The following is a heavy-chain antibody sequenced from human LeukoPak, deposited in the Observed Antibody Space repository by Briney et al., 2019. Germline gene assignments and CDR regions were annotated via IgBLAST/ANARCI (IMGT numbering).Heavy chain of an antibody. J-gene: IGHJ4*02. CDR3: ARETFSSGSDY. V-gene: IGHV3-30-3*01. CDR2: ISYDGSNK. D-gene: IGHD6-25*01. Sequence: GGSLRLSCAASGFTFSSYAMHWVRQAPGKGLEWVAVISYDGSNKYYADSVKGRFTISRDNSKNTLYLQMNSLRAEDTAAYYCARETFSSGSDYWGQGTLVTVSS. CDR1: GFTFSSYA.